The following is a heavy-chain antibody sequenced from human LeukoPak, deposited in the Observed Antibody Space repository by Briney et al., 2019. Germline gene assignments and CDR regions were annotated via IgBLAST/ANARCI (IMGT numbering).Heavy chain of an antibody. D-gene: IGHD3-3*01. CDR2: TYYRSNLIY. V-gene: IGHV6-1*01. Sequence: SQTLSLTCAISGDSVSINSAAWNWIRQSPSRGLEWLGSTYYRSNLIYEAAASGKSLITINPDTSRTQFSLHLNSVIPEDTAVYFCARAQDDLIHGRAFDIWGQGTMVTVSS. CDR1: GDSVSINSAA. J-gene: IGHJ3*02. CDR3: ARAQDDLIHGRAFDI.